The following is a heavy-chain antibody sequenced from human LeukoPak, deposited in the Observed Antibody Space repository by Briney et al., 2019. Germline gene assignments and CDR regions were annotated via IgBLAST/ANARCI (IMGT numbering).Heavy chain of an antibody. V-gene: IGHV1-2*02. CDR1: GYTFTGYY. D-gene: IGHD3-22*01. CDR2: INPNSGGT. CDR3: ARERITMIVENYYYGMDV. J-gene: IGHJ6*02. Sequence: PSVKVSCKASGYTFTGYYMHWVRQAPGQGLEWMGWINPNSGGTNYAQKFQGRVTMTRDTSISTAYMELSRLRSDDTAVYYCARERITMIVENYYYGMDVWGQGTTVTVSS.